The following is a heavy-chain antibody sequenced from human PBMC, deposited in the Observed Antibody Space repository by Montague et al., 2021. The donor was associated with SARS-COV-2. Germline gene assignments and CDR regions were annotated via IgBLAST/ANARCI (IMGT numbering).Heavy chain of an antibody. CDR1: WFTFSYFD. Sequence: SLRLSCAASWFTFSYFDLSCVRQAPGKWLEWLSSISVAGTPIYYAASVKCRFTISRDNAKNSLYLQMNSLRAEDTAVYYCARDLVVTDGISDYWGQGTLVTVSS. D-gene: IGHD2-8*02. CDR2: ISVAGTPI. CDR3: ARDLVVTDGISDY. V-gene: IGHV3-48*03. J-gene: IGHJ4*02.